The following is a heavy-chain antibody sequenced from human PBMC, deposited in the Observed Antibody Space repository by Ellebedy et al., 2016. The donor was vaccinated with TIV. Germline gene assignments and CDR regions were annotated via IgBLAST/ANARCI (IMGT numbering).Heavy chain of an antibody. CDR2: ISGSGGST. D-gene: IGHD2-21*02. V-gene: IGHV3-23*01. CDR3: AKDKGSVTAIADAFDI. CDR1: GFTFSSYA. J-gene: IGHJ3*02. Sequence: GGSLRLSXAASGFTFSSYAMSWVRQAPGKGLEWVSAISGSGGSTYYADSVKGRFTISRVNSKNTLYLQMNSLRAEDTAVYYCAKDKGSVTAIADAFDIWGQGTMVTVSS.